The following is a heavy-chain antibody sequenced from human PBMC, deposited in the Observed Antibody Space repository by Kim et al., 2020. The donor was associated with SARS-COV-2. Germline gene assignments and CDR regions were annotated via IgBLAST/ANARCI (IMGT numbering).Heavy chain of an antibody. D-gene: IGHD5-18*01. CDR1: GDSVSSNTAA. CDR3: ARDRRIQLWLPVYYYGMDV. CDR2: TYYRSKWYN. V-gene: IGHV6-1*01. J-gene: IGHJ6*02. Sequence: SQTLSLTCAISGDSVSSNTAAWNWIRQSPSRGLEWLGRTYYRSKWYNDYAVSVKSRITINPDTSKNQFSLQLNSVTPEDTAVYYCARDRRIQLWLPVYYYGMDVWGQGTTVTVSS.